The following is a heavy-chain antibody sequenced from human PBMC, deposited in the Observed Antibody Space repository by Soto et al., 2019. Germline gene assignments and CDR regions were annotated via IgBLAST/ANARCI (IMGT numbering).Heavy chain of an antibody. J-gene: IGHJ4*02. CDR2: ISGSGGST. D-gene: IGHD3-22*01. CDR3: AKLGGYYYDSSGYSYFDY. Sequence: PGGPLRLSCAASGFTFSSYAMSWVRQAPGKGLEWVSAISGSGGSTYYADSVKGRFTISRDNSKNTLYLQMNSLRAEDTAVYYCAKLGGYYYDSSGYSYFDYWGQGTLVTVSS. CDR1: GFTFSSYA. V-gene: IGHV3-23*01.